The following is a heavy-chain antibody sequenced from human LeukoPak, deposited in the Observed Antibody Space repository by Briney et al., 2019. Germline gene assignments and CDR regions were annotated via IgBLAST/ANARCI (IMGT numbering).Heavy chain of an antibody. J-gene: IGHJ4*02. CDR2: MSESGYM. CDR1: EFTFGTYS. D-gene: IGHD3-22*01. V-gene: IGHV3-21*01. CDR3: TSDYYDGSGYRYYFDH. Sequence: KPGGSLILSCVASEFTFGTYSMNWVRQAPGKGLEWVSSMSESGYMHYSDSVKGRFTISRDNAKNSLFLQMNSLRAEDTAVYFCTSDYYDGSGYRYYFDHWGQGTLVTVSS.